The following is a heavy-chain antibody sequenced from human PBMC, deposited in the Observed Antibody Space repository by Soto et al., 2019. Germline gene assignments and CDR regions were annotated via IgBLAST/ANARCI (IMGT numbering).Heavy chain of an antibody. CDR2: ISGSGANT. D-gene: IGHD3-10*01. J-gene: IGHJ4*02. CDR3: AKAAAYHGSASYFPFDD. V-gene: IGHV3-23*01. CDR1: GFSFSSYA. Sequence: EVQLLESGGGLVQPGGSLRLSCAASGFSFSSYAMSWVRQAPGKGLEWVSSISGSGANTYYVDSVKGRFTVSRDNSKNTLYLQMSSLRGADTAVYKWAKAAAYHGSASYFPFDDWGLGTRVTVSS.